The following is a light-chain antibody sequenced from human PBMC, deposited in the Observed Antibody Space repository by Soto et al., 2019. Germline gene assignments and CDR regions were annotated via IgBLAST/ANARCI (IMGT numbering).Light chain of an antibody. CDR1: SSDVGSYNL. CDR2: EGS. J-gene: IGLJ1*01. V-gene: IGLV2-23*01. CDR3: CSYAGPSPYYV. Sequence: QSALTQPASVSGSPGQSITISCTGTSSDVGSYNLVSWYQQHPGKAPKLMIYEGSKRPSGVSNRFSGSKSGNTASLTISGFQAEDEADYYCCSYAGPSPYYVFGTGTKLTVL.